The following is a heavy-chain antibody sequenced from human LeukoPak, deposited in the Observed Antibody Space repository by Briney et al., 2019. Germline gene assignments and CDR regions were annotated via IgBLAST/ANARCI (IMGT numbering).Heavy chain of an antibody. CDR2: FHTAGDI. D-gene: IGHD2-2*01. Sequence: GGSLRLSWAASGFTFSNYDMHWVRQATGKGLEWVSAFHTAGDIHYSGSVKGRFATSRENAKNSFYLQMNNLRAGDTAVYYCARGSCSSRSCYKRVNGLDVWGQGTPVTVSS. V-gene: IGHV3-13*01. CDR1: GFTFSNYD. J-gene: IGHJ6*02. CDR3: ARGSCSSRSCYKRVNGLDV.